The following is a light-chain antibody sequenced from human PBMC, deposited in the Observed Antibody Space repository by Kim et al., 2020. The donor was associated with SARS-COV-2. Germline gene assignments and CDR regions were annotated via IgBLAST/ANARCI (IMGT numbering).Light chain of an antibody. CDR3: NSRDSNDNVV. CDR1: SLRSYY. CDR2: GKN. V-gene: IGLV3-19*01. J-gene: IGLJ2*01. Sequence: SSELTQDPAVSVALGQTVRITCQVDSLRSYYATWYQKKPGQAPIIFIYGKNNRPSGIPDRFSGSSSGNTASLTITGTQAGDEADYYCNSRDSNDNVVFGGGTQLTVL.